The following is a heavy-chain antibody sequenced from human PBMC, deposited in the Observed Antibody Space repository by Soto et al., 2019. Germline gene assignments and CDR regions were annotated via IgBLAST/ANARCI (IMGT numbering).Heavy chain of an antibody. CDR3: ARYYDFWSGSYDFDY. D-gene: IGHD3-3*01. Sequence: SEPLSVSCAVSGGSISNGGYSWSWIRQPPGKGLEWIGYIYHSGSTYYNPSLKSRVTISVDRSKNQFSLKVSSVTAADTAVYYCARYYDFWSGSYDFDYWGQGTLVTVSS. CDR1: GGSISNGGYS. CDR2: IYHSGST. J-gene: IGHJ4*02. V-gene: IGHV4-30-2*01.